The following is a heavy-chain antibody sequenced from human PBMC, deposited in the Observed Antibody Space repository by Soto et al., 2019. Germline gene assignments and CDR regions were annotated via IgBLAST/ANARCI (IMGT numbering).Heavy chain of an antibody. CDR2: MNPNSGNT. Sequence: ASVKVSCKASGYTFTSYDINWVRQATGQGLEWMGWMNPNSGNTGYAQKFQGRVTMTRNTSISTAYMELSSLRSEDTAVYYCARPYYDFWSGYPWGQGTLVTVYS. V-gene: IGHV1-8*01. J-gene: IGHJ5*02. D-gene: IGHD3-3*01. CDR3: ARPYYDFWSGYP. CDR1: GYTFTSYD.